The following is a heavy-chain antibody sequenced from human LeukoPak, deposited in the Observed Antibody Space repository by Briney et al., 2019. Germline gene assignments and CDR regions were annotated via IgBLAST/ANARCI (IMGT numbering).Heavy chain of an antibody. CDR1: GYTFTTYD. V-gene: IGHV1-69*05. J-gene: IGHJ4*02. Sequence: VASVKVSCKASGYTFTTYDINWVRQAPGQGLEWMGGIIPIFGTANYAQKFQGRVTITTDESTSTAYMELSSLRSEDTAVYYCASTTMVRGVIGYWGQGTLVTVSS. CDR3: ASTTMVRGVIGY. CDR2: IIPIFGTA. D-gene: IGHD3-10*01.